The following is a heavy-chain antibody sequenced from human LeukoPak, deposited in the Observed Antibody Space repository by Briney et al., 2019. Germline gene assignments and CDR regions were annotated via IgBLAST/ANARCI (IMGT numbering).Heavy chain of an antibody. Sequence: AGGSLRLSCSASGFTFSTYAMSWVRQAPGKGLEWVSAISGSGGSTSYADSVKGRFTISRDNAKNSLYLQMNSLRAEDTAVYYCMSNPRTVTTSYWGQGTLVTVSS. V-gene: IGHV3-23*01. CDR3: MSNPRTVTTSY. CDR1: GFTFSTYA. D-gene: IGHD1-7*01. J-gene: IGHJ4*02. CDR2: ISGSGGST.